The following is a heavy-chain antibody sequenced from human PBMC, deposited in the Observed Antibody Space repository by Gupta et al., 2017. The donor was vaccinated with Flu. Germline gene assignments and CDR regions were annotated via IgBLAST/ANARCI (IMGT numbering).Heavy chain of an antibody. D-gene: IGHD1-26*01. J-gene: IGHJ5*02. CDR3: VRRIVGASTSWFDP. CDR1: GFSLTSTRMG. Sequence: QVTLKESGPVLVKPTETLTLTCTVSGFSLTSTRMGVSWIRQPPGKALEWLAHIFPNDEKSYSTSLKTRLTISKDTSKSQVVLTMTNMDPVDTATYYCVRRIVGASTSWFDPWGQGTLVTVSS. V-gene: IGHV2-26*02. CDR2: IFPNDEK.